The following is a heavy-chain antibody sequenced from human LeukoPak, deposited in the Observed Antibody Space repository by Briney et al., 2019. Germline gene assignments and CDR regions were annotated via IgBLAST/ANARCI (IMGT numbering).Heavy chain of an antibody. D-gene: IGHD2-15*01. J-gene: IGHJ4*02. CDR2: INRSGSTI. CDR1: GFTFSDYY. V-gene: IGHV3-11*04. CDR3: ARHLSSYYFDY. Sequence: GGSLRLSCAASGFTFSDYYMNWIRQAPGKGLEWVSYINRSGSTIYYADSVKGRFTISRDNAKNSLYLQMDSLRAEDTAVYYCARHLSSYYFDYWGQGTLVTVSS.